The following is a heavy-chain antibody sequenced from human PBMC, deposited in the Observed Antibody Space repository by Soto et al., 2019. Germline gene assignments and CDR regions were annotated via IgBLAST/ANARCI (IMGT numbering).Heavy chain of an antibody. V-gene: IGHV3-30-3*01. CDR1: GFTFSSYA. J-gene: IGHJ6*02. Sequence: QVQLVESGGGVVQPGRSLRLSCAASGFTFSSYAMHWVRQAPGKGLEWVAVISYDGSNKYYADSVKGRFTISRDNSKNTLYLQMNSLRAEDTAVYYCARGRTASSHPSPPYYGMDVWGQGTTVTVSS. CDR2: ISYDGSNK. CDR3: ARGRTASSHPSPPYYGMDV. D-gene: IGHD2-2*01.